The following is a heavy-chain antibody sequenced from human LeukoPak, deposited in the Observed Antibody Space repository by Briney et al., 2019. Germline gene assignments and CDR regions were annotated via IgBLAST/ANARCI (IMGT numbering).Heavy chain of an antibody. CDR1: GFTFSGYW. J-gene: IGHJ1*01. Sequence: GGSLRLSCAASGFTFSGYWMSWVRQAPGKGLEWVANINQDGSEKYYVDSVKGRFTNSRDNAKYSLFLQMGSLRVEDTAVYYCARESTAGYNSSWYGFRNWGQGTLVSVSS. V-gene: IGHV3-7*01. CDR2: INQDGSEK. D-gene: IGHD6-13*01. CDR3: ARESTAGYNSSWYGFRN.